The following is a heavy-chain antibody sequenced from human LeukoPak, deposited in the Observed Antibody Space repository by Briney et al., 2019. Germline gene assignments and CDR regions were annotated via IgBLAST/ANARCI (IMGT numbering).Heavy chain of an antibody. J-gene: IGHJ4*02. V-gene: IGHV3-74*01. Sequence: GGSLRLSCAASGFTFSSYWMHWVRQAPGKGLVWVSRINNDGSSTPYADSVKGRFTISRDDAKNTLYLQMNSLRAEDTAVYYCARSNHGCHDYWGQGTLVTVSS. D-gene: IGHD4-11*01. CDR2: INNDGSST. CDR1: GFTFSSYW. CDR3: ARSNHGCHDY.